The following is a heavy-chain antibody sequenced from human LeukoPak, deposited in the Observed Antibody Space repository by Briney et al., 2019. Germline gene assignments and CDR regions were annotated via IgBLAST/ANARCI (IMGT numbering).Heavy chain of an antibody. V-gene: IGHV3-21*01. D-gene: IGHD4-17*01. CDR1: GFTFSSSW. Sequence: GGSLRLSCAASGFTFSSSWMSWVRQAPGKGLEWVSSISSSSSYIYYADSVKGRFTISRDNAKNSLYLQMNSLRAEDTAVYYCARDPTVTTSFDYWGQGTLVTVSS. J-gene: IGHJ4*02. CDR3: ARDPTVTTSFDY. CDR2: ISSSSSYI.